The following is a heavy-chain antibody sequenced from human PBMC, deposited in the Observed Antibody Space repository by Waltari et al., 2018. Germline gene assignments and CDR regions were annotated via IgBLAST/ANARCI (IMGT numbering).Heavy chain of an antibody. Sequence: QVQLVQSGAEVKKPGSSVKVSCKASGGTFSSYAISWVRQAPGQGLEWMGGIIPTFGTANYGQKFQGRVTITTDESTSTAYMELSSLRSEDTAVYYCAREALRVGATTSYYMDVWGKGTTVTVSS. CDR2: IIPTFGTA. V-gene: IGHV1-69*05. J-gene: IGHJ6*03. D-gene: IGHD1-26*01. CDR3: AREALRVGATTSYYMDV. CDR1: GGTFSSYA.